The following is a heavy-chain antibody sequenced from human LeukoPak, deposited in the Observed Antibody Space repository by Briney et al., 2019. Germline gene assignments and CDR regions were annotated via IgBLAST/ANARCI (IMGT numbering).Heavy chain of an antibody. D-gene: IGHD3-22*01. CDR3: ARVHYYDSSGYYYFDY. V-gene: IGHV1-3*01. CDR2: INAGNGNT. J-gene: IGHJ4*02. CDR1: GGTFSSYA. Sequence: ASVKVSCKASGGTFSSYAMHWVRQAPGQRLEWMGWINAGNGNTKYSQKFQGRVTITRDTSASTAYMELSSLRSEDTAVYYCARVHYYDSSGYYYFDYWGQGTLVTVSS.